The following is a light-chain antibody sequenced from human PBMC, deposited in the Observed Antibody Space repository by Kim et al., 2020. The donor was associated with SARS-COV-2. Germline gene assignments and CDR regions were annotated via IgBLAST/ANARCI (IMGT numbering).Light chain of an antibody. Sequence: GQSVTISCTGTSSDVGGYNYVSWSQQHPGKAPKLMIYEVSKRPSGVPDRFSGSKSGNTASLTVSGLQAEDEADYYCSSYAGSNNLVFGGGTQLTVL. V-gene: IGLV2-8*01. CDR1: SSDVGGYNY. CDR3: SSYAGSNNLV. CDR2: EVS. J-gene: IGLJ2*01.